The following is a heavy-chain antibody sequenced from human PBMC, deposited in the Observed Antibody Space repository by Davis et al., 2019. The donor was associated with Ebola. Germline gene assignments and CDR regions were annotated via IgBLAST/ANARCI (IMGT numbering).Heavy chain of an antibody. V-gene: IGHV4-30-4*01. J-gene: IGHJ6*04. CDR1: GGSISSGDYY. Sequence: LRLSCTVSGGSISSGDYYWSWIRQPPGKGLEWIGYIYYSGSTYYNPSLKSRVTISVDTSKNQFSLKLSSVTAADTAVYYCARQGRNYYYYGMDVWGKGTTVTVSS. CDR2: IYYSGST. CDR3: ARQGRNYYYYGMDV.